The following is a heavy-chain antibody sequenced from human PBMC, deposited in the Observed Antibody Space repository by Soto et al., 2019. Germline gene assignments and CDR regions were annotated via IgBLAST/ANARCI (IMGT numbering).Heavy chain of an antibody. CDR1: GFTFGDYA. CDR3: TRDLSIAVAAPFDY. J-gene: IGHJ4*02. V-gene: IGHV3-49*03. D-gene: IGHD6-19*01. Sequence: GGSLRLSCTASGFTFGDYAMSWFRQAPGKGLEWVGSIRSKAYGGTTEYAASVKGRFTISRDDSKSIAYLQMNSLKTEDTAVYYCTRDLSIAVAAPFDYWGQGTLVTVSS. CDR2: IRSKAYGGTT.